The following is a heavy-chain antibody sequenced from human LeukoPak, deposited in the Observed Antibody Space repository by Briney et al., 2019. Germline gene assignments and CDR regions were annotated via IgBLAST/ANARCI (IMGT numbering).Heavy chain of an antibody. J-gene: IGHJ4*02. V-gene: IGHV3-74*01. D-gene: IGHD3-10*01. Sequence: GGSLRLSCAASGFTFSSYWMHWVRHAPGKGLVWVSRINKDGTSTTNADSVKGRFTISRDNAKNMLYLQMNSLRAEDTAVYYCTRDMIRGVVNYWGQGTLVTVSP. CDR1: GFTFSSYW. CDR3: TRDMIRGVVNY. CDR2: INKDGTST.